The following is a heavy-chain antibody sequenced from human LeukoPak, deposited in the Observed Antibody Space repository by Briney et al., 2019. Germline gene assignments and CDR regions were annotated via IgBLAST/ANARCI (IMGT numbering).Heavy chain of an antibody. CDR3: ARVRDYAVDY. V-gene: IGHV3-30-3*01. J-gene: IGHJ4*02. Sequence: GGSLRLSCTASGFTFGDYAMSWVRQAPGKGLEWVAVISYDGSNKYYADSVKGRFTISRDNSKNTLYLQMNSLRAEDTAVYYCARVRDYAVDYWGQGTLVTVSS. CDR1: GFTFGDYA. CDR2: ISYDGSNK. D-gene: IGHD4-17*01.